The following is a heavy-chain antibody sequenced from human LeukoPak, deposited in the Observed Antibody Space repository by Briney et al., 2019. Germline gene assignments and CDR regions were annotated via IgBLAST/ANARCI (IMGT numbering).Heavy chain of an antibody. J-gene: IGHJ4*02. CDR3: ERDRELNY. CDR2: IYNSGST. V-gene: IGHV4-59*01. Sequence: SETLSLTCTVSGGSISIYYWSWVRQPPGKGLEWIGYIYNSGSTIYNPSLKSRATISVDTSKNQFSLRLSSVTAVDTAVYYCERDRELNYWGQGTLVTVSS. CDR1: GGSISIYY. D-gene: IGHD1-26*01.